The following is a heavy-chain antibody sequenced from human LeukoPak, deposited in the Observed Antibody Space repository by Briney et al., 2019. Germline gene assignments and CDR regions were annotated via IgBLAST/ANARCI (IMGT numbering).Heavy chain of an antibody. D-gene: IGHD2-21*02. J-gene: IGHJ4*02. CDR3: AREAGCGGDCYRPAQGYYFDY. V-gene: IGHV4-34*01. CDR2: INHSGST. CDR1: GGSFSGYY. Sequence: SETLFLTCAVYGGSFSGYYWSWIRQPPGKGLEWIGEINHSGSTNYNPSLKSRVTISVDTSKNQFSLKLSSVTAADTAVYYCAREAGCGGDCYRPAQGYYFDYWGQGTLVTVSS.